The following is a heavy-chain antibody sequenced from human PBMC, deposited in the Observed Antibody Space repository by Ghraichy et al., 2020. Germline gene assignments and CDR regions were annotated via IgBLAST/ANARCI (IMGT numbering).Heavy chain of an antibody. CDR3: ARGVVPAAMDYYCGMDV. CDR1: GGTFSSYA. Sequence: SVKVSCKASGGTFSSYAISWVRQAPGQGLEWMGGIIPIFGTANYAQKFQGRVTITADESTSTAYMELSSLRSEDTAVYYCARGVVPAAMDYYCGMDVWGQGTTVTVSS. J-gene: IGHJ6*02. V-gene: IGHV1-69*13. CDR2: IIPIFGTA. D-gene: IGHD2-2*01.